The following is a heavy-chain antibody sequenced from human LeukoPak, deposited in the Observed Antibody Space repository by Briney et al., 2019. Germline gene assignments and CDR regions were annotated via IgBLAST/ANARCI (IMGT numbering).Heavy chain of an antibody. CDR3: ARGGGELGEWVDY. J-gene: IGHJ4*02. CDR2: IYHSGST. D-gene: IGHD3-10*01. CDR1: GGSTSSGGYS. V-gene: IGHV4-30-2*01. Sequence: SQTLSLTCAVSGGSTSSGGYSWSWIRQPPGKGLEWIGYIYHSGSTYYNPSLKSRVTISVDRSKNQFSLKLSSVTAADTAVYYCARGGGELGEWVDYWGQGTLVTVSS.